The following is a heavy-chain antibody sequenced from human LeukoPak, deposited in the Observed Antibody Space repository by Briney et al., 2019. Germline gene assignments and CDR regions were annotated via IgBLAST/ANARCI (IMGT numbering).Heavy chain of an antibody. CDR3: ARVPTTVTPFKNYYYGMDV. CDR1: GGSFSGYF. V-gene: IGHV4-34*01. J-gene: IGHJ6*02. Sequence: SETLSLTCAVYGGSFSGYFWNWIRQPPGKGLEWIGEIHQSRSTNYNPSLKTRVTISVDTSKNQFSLNLSSVTAADTAVYYCARVPTTVTPFKNYYYGMDVWGQGTTVTVSS. CDR2: IHQSRST. D-gene: IGHD4-17*01.